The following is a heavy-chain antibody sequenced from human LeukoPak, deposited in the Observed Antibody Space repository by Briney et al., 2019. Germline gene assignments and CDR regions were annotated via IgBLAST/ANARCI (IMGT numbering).Heavy chain of an antibody. CDR2: ISSSSSYI. Sequence: GGSLRLSCAASGFTFSSYSMNWVRQAPGKGLEWVSSISSSSSYIYYADSVKGRFTISRDNAKNSLYLQMNSLRAEDTAVYYCAGRAMVRGVDYYFDYWGQGTLVTVSS. J-gene: IGHJ4*02. V-gene: IGHV3-21*01. CDR1: GFTFSSYS. D-gene: IGHD3-10*01. CDR3: AGRAMVRGVDYYFDY.